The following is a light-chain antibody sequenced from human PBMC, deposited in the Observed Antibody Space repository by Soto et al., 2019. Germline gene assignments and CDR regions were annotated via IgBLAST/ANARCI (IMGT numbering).Light chain of an antibody. CDR3: MQSLRTPHT. V-gene: IGKV2-28*01. J-gene: IGKJ2*01. CDR1: QSLRHVKGFNY. Sequence: DIVMTQSPLSLPVTPGEPASFSCSSSQSLRHVKGFNYWDWSLQKPGQSPQVLIYLGSNRASGVPDRFSGSGSGTDFTLKISRVEAEDVGVYYCMQSLRTPHTFGQGTKLEIK. CDR2: LGS.